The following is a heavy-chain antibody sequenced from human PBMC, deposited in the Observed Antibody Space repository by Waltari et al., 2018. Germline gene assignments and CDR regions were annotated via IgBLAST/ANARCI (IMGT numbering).Heavy chain of an antibody. CDR2: IIPILGIA. Sequence: QVQLVQSGAEVKKPGSSVMVSCKASGGTFSSYTISWVRQAPGQGLEWMGRIIPILGIANYEQKFQGRVTITADKSTSTAYMELSSLRSEDTAVYYCASREAVAGTGAFDIWGQGTMVTVSS. CDR1: GGTFSSYT. V-gene: IGHV1-69*02. J-gene: IGHJ3*02. CDR3: ASREAVAGTGAFDI. D-gene: IGHD6-19*01.